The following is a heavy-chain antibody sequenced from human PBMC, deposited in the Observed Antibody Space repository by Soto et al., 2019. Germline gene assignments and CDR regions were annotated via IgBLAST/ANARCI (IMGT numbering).Heavy chain of an antibody. J-gene: IGHJ5*02. Sequence: QVQLVESGGGVVQPGRSLRLSCAASGFTFSSYAMHWVRQAPGKGLEWVAVISYDGSNKYYADSVKGRFTISRDNSKNTLYLQMNSLRAEDTAVYYCARARLLSGCFDPWGQGTLVTVSS. D-gene: IGHD2-15*01. CDR1: GFTFSSYA. CDR2: ISYDGSNK. V-gene: IGHV3-30-3*01. CDR3: ARARLLSGCFDP.